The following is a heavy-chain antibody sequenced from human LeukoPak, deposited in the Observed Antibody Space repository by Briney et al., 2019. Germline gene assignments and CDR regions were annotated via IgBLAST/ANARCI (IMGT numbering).Heavy chain of an antibody. CDR1: GFTFSDYY. CDR3: ARDRVGYYFDY. J-gene: IGHJ4*02. D-gene: IGHD1-26*01. CDR2: ISDSSSYT. V-gene: IGHV3-11*05. Sequence: GGSLRLSCAASGFTFSDYYMSWIRQAPGKGLEWISYISDSSSYTNYADSVKGRFTISRDNAKNSLYLQMNSLSAEDTAVYYCARDRVGYYFDYWGQGTLVTVSS.